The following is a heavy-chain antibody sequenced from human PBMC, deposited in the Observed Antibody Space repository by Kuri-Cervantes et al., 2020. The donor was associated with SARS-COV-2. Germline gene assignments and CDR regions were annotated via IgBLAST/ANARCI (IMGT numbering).Heavy chain of an antibody. D-gene: IGHD3-3*01. CDR2: INSDGSST. CDR1: GFTFSSYW. J-gene: IGHJ6*02. V-gene: IGHV3-74*01. Sequence: GGSLRLSCAASGFTFSSYWMHWVRQAPGKGLVWVSRINSDGSSTSYADSVKGRFTISRDNSKNTLYLQMNSLRAEDTAVYYCARAEKRTIFGVVNYYYYGMDVWGQGTTVTVSS. CDR3: ARAEKRTIFGVVNYYYYGMDV.